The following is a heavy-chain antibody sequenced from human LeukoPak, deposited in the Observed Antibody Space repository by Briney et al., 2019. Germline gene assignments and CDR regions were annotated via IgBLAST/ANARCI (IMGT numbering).Heavy chain of an antibody. D-gene: IGHD4/OR15-4a*01. CDR3: ARGTGAFDY. J-gene: IGHJ4*02. CDR1: GFTFSSYT. CDR2: ISSSSNYI. V-gene: IGHV3-21*01. Sequence: GGSLRLSCAASGFTFSSYTMNWVRQAPGKGLEWVSTISSSSNYIYYADSVKGRFTISRDNAKNSLYLQMNSLRAEDTAVYYCARGTGAFDYWGQGTLVTVSS.